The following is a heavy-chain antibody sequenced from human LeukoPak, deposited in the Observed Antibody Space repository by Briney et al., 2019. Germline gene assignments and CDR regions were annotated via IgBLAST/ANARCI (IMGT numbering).Heavy chain of an antibody. D-gene: IGHD3-10*01. CDR2: INPSGSSA. CDR3: ASGSWSYYGSGSYYKLDDP. J-gene: IGHJ5*02. V-gene: IGHV1-46*01. Sequence: ASVKVSCKASGYSFTSYYMHWVRQAPGQGLEWMGFINPSGSSAAYAQKFQGRLTMIRDMFTSTAYMELSSLRSEDTAVYYCASGSWSYYGSGSYYKLDDPWGQGTLVTVSS. CDR1: GYSFTSYY.